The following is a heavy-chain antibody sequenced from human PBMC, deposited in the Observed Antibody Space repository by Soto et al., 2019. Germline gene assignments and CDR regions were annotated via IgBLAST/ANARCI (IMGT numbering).Heavy chain of an antibody. J-gene: IGHJ5*02. CDR1: GLTFSSYA. D-gene: IGHD3-10*01. V-gene: IGHV3-23*01. CDR3: AKDRSTYYLVPPFDP. Sequence: GGSMRLSCAASGLTFSSYAMSWVRKATGKGLEWVSAISGSGGSTYYADSVKGRFTISRDNSKNTLYLQMNSLRAEDTAVYYCAKDRSTYYLVPPFDPWGQGTLVTVSS. CDR2: ISGSGGST.